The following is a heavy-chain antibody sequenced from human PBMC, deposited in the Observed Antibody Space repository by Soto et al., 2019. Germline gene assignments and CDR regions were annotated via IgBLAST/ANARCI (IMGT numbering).Heavy chain of an antibody. CDR3: ARADLMVYATHYYGMDV. CDR1: GFTFSSYW. J-gene: IGHJ6*02. CDR2: IKQDGSEK. V-gene: IGHV3-7*05. Sequence: PGGSLRLSCAASGFTFSSYWMSWVRQAPGKGLEWVANIKQDGSEKYYVDSVKGRFTISRDNAKNSLYLQMNSLRAEDTAVYYCARADLMVYATHYYGMDVWGQGTTVTVSS. D-gene: IGHD2-8*01.